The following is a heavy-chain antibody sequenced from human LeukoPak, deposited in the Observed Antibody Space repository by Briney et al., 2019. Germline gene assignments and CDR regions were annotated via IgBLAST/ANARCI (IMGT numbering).Heavy chain of an antibody. CDR2: ISGSGGST. Sequence: GGSLRLSCAASGFTFSSYAMSWVRQAPVKGLEWVSAISGSGGSTYYADSVKGRFTISRDNSKNTLYLQMNSLRAEDTAVYYCAKDGARYDFWSGQNPHYYYNGMDVWGQGTTVTVSS. D-gene: IGHD3-3*01. CDR1: GFTFSSYA. CDR3: AKDGARYDFWSGQNPHYYYNGMDV. J-gene: IGHJ6*02. V-gene: IGHV3-23*01.